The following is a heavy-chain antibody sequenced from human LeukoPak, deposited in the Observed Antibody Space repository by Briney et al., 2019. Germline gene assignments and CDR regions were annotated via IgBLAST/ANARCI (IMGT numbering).Heavy chain of an antibody. D-gene: IGHD3-10*01. CDR1: GGSISSYY. V-gene: IGHV4-59*01. CDR2: IYYSGST. J-gene: IGHJ4*02. Sequence: PSETLSLTCTVSGGSISSYYWSWIRQPPGKGLEWIGDIYYSGSTNYNPSLQSRVTISVDISKDQFSLKLSSVTAADTAVYYCARVAYYYGTGSYYYPAHFDYWGQGTLVTVSS. CDR3: ARVAYYYGTGSYYYPAHFDY.